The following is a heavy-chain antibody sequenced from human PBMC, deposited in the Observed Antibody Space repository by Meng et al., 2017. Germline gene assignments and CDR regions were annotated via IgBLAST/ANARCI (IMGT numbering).Heavy chain of an antibody. V-gene: IGHV4-61*01. Sequence: VQPREAGPGLVRPSETLSLTCTVSGDSVTVGSHYWSWIRQPPGKGQEWIGYIDYGGSTSYNPSLRSRVTISVDTSNNQFSLKLSSVTAADTAVFYCARTRGDYYFDYWGQGTLVTVSS. J-gene: IGHJ4*02. D-gene: IGHD3-16*01. CDR3: ARTRGDYYFDY. CDR2: IDYGGST. CDR1: GDSVTVGSHY.